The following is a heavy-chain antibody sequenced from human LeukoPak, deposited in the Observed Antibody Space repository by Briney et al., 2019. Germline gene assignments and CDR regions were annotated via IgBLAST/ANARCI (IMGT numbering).Heavy chain of an antibody. CDR1: GYSISSAYY. J-gene: IGHJ4*02. CDR3: ARSYGYSSGWYGAYYFDY. V-gene: IGHV4-38-2*02. CDR2: IYHSGST. D-gene: IGHD6-19*01. Sequence: SETLSLTCTVSGYSISSAYYWGWIRQPPGKGLEWIGSIYHSGSTYYNPSLKSRVTISVDTSKNQFSLKLSSVTAADTAVYYCARSYGYSSGWYGAYYFDYWGRGTLVTVSS.